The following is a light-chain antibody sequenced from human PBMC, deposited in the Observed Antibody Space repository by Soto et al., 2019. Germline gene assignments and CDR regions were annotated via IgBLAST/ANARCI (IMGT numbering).Light chain of an antibody. CDR2: DAS. V-gene: IGKV3-11*01. CDR1: QSVSSY. J-gene: IGKJ4*01. CDR3: QQRSNWPPGIT. Sequence: EIVLTQSPATLYLSPGERATLSCRASQSVSSYLAWYQQKPCQAPRLLIYDASNRATGIPARCSGSGSGTDFTLTISSLEPEDFAVYYCQQRSNWPPGITFGGGTKVEIK.